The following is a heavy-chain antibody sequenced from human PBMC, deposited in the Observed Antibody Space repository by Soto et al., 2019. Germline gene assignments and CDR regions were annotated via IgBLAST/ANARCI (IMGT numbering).Heavy chain of an antibody. V-gene: IGHV4-39*01. CDR2: IYYSGSA. J-gene: IGHJ6*02. CDR1: GGSISSSSYY. CDR3: ARHTRIDGSGRYYLPYYYYYGMDV. Sequence: PSETLSLTCTVSGGSISSSSYYWGWIRQPPGKGLEWIGSIYYSGSAYYNPSLKSRVTISVDTSKNQFSLKLSSVTAADTAVYYCARHTRIDGSGRYYLPYYYYYGMDVWGQGTTVTVSS. D-gene: IGHD3-10*01.